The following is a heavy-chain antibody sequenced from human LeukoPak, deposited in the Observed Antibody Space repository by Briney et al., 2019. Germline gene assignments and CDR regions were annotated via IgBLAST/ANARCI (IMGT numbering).Heavy chain of an antibody. CDR1: GFTFSSYA. J-gene: IGHJ4*02. V-gene: IGHV3-23*01. Sequence: PGGSLRLSCAASGFTFSSYAMSWVRQAPGKGLEWVSAISGSGGSTYYADSVKGRFTISRDNSKNTLYLQMNSLRAEDTAVYYCARSLSSRFSGPRRPYYFDSWGQGTLVTVSS. CDR3: ARSLSSRFSGPRRPYYFDS. D-gene: IGHD3-16*02. CDR2: ISGSGGST.